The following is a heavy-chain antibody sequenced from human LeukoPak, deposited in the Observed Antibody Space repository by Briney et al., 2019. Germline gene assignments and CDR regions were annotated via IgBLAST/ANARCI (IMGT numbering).Heavy chain of an antibody. CDR2: IYYSGST. V-gene: IGHV4-39*07. J-gene: IGHJ4*02. Sequence: SETLSLTCTVSGGSISSSSYYWGWIRQPPGKRLEWIGSIYYSGSTYYNPSLKSRVTISVDTSKNQFSLKLSSVTAADTAVYYCAGNYDFWSGYWNLDHWGQGTLVTVSS. CDR1: GGSISSSSYY. CDR3: AGNYDFWSGYWNLDH. D-gene: IGHD3-3*01.